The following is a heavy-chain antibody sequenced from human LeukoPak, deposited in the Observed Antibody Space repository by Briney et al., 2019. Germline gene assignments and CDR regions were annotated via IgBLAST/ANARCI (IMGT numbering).Heavy chain of an antibody. CDR2: IYHSGST. CDR1: GYSISSGYY. CDR3: ATMRGLQCDY. D-gene: IGHD5-24*01. Sequence: PSETLSLTCAVSGYSISSGYYWGWIRQPPGKGLEWIGSIYHSGSTYYNPSLKSRVTISVDTYKNQFSLKLSSVPAAHTAVYYCATMRGLQCDYWGQGTLVTVSS. V-gene: IGHV4-38-2*01. J-gene: IGHJ4*02.